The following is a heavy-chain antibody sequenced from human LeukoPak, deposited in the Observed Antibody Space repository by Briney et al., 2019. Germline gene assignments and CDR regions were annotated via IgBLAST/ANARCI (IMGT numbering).Heavy chain of an antibody. CDR1: GFTFSSPW. Sequence: GGSLRLSCAASGFTFSSPWMHWVRQAPGKGLVWVSRINSDGSATAYADSVKGRFTISRDNAENTLYLQMNSLRAEDTAVYYCARGTAGYHSSYFDYWGREPWSPSPQ. V-gene: IGHV3-74*01. D-gene: IGHD3-16*02. CDR3: ARGTAGYHSSYFDY. J-gene: IGHJ4*02. CDR2: INSDGSAT.